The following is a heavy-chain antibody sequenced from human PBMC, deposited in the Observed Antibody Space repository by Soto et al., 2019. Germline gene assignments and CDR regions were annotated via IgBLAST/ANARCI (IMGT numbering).Heavy chain of an antibody. CDR3: VRLGPGFDT. CDR2: TYYSGTT. J-gene: IGHJ4*02. CDR1: GGPITRGAYY. V-gene: IGHV4-31*03. Sequence: QVQLQESGPRLVKPSETLSLTCTVSGGPITRGAYYWNWIRQHPEKGLEWIGHTYYSGTTYYNPSLKSRLSISVDTSKHQFSLHLSSVTDADTAVYYCVRLGPGFDTWGQGTLVTVSS.